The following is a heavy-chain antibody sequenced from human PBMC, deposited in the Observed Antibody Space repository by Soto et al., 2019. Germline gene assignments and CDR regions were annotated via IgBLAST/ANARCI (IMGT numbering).Heavy chain of an antibody. CDR2: LNGGTGQT. D-gene: IGHD1-1*01. J-gene: IGHJ6*02. CDR3: ARGKGMEENYYYYGMDS. V-gene: IGHV1-3*01. Sequence: ASVQVSCKASGYTFSTYAIHWVRQAPGQSLEWMGWLNGGTGQTRYSQRFQDRVTITRDTSASTAYMEVSSLRPEDTAVYYCARGKGMEENYYYYGMDSWGQGTTVTVSS. CDR1: GYTFSTYA.